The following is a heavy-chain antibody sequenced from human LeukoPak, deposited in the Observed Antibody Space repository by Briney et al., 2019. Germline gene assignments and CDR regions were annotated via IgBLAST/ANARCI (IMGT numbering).Heavy chain of an antibody. CDR2: IYPGDSDT. D-gene: IGHD4-11*01. CDR1: GYSFTSYW. V-gene: IGHV5-51*01. Sequence: GESLQISCKGSGYSFTSYWIGWVRQMPGKGLEWTGIIYPGDSDTRYSPSFQGQVTISADKSISAAYLQWSSLKASDTAMYYCARSVTTSTYYYYYGMDVWGQGTTVTVSS. CDR3: ARSVTTSTYYYYYGMDV. J-gene: IGHJ6*02.